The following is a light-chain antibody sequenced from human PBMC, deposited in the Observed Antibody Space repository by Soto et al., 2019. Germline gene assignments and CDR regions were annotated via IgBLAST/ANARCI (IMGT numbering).Light chain of an antibody. Sequence: DILMTQSPSILSASVGDTVTITCRASQSISKWVAWYQQRAGKAPTALIFDASNSEKGVPSRFSGSGSGTEFTLIISGLQPEDFATYYCHQYDSYPYTFG. CDR1: QSISKW. V-gene: IGKV1-5*01. CDR2: DAS. J-gene: IGKJ2*01. CDR3: HQYDSYPYT.